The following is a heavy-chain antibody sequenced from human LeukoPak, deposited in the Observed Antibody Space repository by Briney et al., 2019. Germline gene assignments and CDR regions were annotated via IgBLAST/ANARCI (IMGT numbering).Heavy chain of an antibody. CDR2: ICTSGST. Sequence: SETLSLTCTVSGGSISSYYWSWIRQPAGKGLEWIGRICTSGSTNYNPSLKSRVTTSVDTSKNQFSLKLSSVTAADTAVYYCARAPMVISVRSHYYYMDVWGKGTTVTVSS. D-gene: IGHD3-22*01. J-gene: IGHJ6*03. CDR1: GGSISSYY. CDR3: ARAPMVISVRSHYYYMDV. V-gene: IGHV4-4*07.